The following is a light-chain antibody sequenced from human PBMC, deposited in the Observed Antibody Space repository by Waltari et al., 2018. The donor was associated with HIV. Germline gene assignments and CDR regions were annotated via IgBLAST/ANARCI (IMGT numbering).Light chain of an antibody. CDR1: ALPIQV. Sequence: SYALTQSPPLSVSPGQTARIPCSADALPIQVAYWYQQKPGQAPVLIIYKDTERPSGIPERFSGSKSGTTVTLTICGVQAEDEADYYCKSTASSRLVIFGGGTKLTVL. V-gene: IGLV3-25*03. J-gene: IGLJ2*01. CDR3: KSTASSRLVI. CDR2: KDT.